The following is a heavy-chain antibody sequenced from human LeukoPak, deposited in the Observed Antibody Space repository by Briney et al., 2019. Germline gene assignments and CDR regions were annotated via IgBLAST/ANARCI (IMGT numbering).Heavy chain of an antibody. CDR3: AGVTAIYWYFDL. CDR1: GGSISSYY. D-gene: IGHD2-21*02. CDR2: IYYSGST. Sequence: SETLSLTCTVSGGSISSYYWSWIRQPPGKGLEWIGYIYYSGSTNYNPSLKSRVTISVDTSKNQFSLKLSSVTAADTAVYYCAGVTAIYWYFDLWGRGTLVTVSS. V-gene: IGHV4-59*12. J-gene: IGHJ2*01.